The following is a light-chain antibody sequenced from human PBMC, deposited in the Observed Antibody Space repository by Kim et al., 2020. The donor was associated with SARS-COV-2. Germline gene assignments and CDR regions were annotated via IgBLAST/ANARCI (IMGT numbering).Light chain of an antibody. Sequence: SVSPGDGATLSCRVSESVTSNLAWYQQKPGQPPRLLISGISTRAAGIPVRFSGSGSGTEFTLTISSLQSEDFAVYYCHQYNNWPYTFGQGTKLEIK. CDR1: ESVTSN. CDR3: HQYNNWPYT. J-gene: IGKJ2*01. CDR2: GIS. V-gene: IGKV3D-15*01.